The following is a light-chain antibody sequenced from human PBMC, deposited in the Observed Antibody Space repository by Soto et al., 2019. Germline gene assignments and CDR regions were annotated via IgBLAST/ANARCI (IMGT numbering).Light chain of an antibody. CDR2: DAS. CDR3: QQYDILPIT. CDR1: QDINIY. Sequence: DIQMTQSPSSLFASVGDRVTITCQATQDINIYLNWYQQKPGKAPNLLIYDASNLEIGVPSRFSGSGSGTQFTFTISSLQTEDIGTYYCQQYDILPITFGRGTRLEI. J-gene: IGKJ5*01. V-gene: IGKV1-33*01.